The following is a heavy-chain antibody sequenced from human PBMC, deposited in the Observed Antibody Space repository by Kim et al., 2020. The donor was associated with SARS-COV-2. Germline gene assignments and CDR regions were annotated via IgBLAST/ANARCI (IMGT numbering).Heavy chain of an antibody. V-gene: IGHV4-39*01. CDR2: IYYTGTT. CDR1: GGSISSSDYY. Sequence: SETLSLTCTVSGGSISSSDYYWGWIRQPPGKGLEWIGSIYYTGTTYYNPSPKSRVTISVDTSKNQFSLKLSSVTDATVYYCVRHGCTGGVCYFDPWGQGTLVTVSS. D-gene: IGHD2-8*02. CDR3: VRHGCTGGVCYFDP. J-gene: IGHJ5*02.